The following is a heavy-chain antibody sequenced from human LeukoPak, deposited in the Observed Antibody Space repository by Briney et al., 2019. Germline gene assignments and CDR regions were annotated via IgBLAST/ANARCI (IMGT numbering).Heavy chain of an antibody. D-gene: IGHD3-10*01. CDR1: GFTFSNFG. CDR3: AKERDYRVSTSCDY. CDR2: VSYDGKVT. J-gene: IGHJ4*02. V-gene: IGHV3-30*18. Sequence: GEPLRLSCAASGFTFSNFGMHWVRQAPGKGLEWMAVVSYDGKVTYYADSVKGRFTISRDNSKNTLYLQMTSLRGEDTALYYCAKERDYRVSTSCDYWGQGTQVTVSS.